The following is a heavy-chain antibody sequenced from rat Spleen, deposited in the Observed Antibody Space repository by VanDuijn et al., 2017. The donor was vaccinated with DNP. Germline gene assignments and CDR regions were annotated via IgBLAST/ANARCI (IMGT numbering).Heavy chain of an antibody. J-gene: IGHJ2*01. V-gene: IGHV5S13*01. Sequence: EVQLVESGGGLVQPGRSLRLSCAASGFTFSNYGMAWVRQAPTKGLEWVASINTGGGDSYYPDSVKGRFTISRDNAKNTLYLQMNSLRSEDMATYYCARLLALRSYYFGYWGQGVMVTVST. CDR1: GFTFSNYG. CDR3: ARLLALRSYYFGY. CDR2: INTGGGDS.